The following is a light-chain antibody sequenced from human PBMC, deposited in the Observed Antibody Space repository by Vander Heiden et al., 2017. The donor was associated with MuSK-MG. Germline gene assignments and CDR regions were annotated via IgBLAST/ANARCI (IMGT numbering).Light chain of an antibody. CDR2: GAS. CDR1: QSVSSN. J-gene: IGKJ3*01. CDR3: QQYNNCPLT. V-gene: IGKV3-15*01. Sequence: EIVMSQSPATLSVSPGERATLSCRASQSVSSNLAWYQQKPGQAPRLLIYGASTRATGIPASFSGSGSGTEFTLTISSLQSEDFAVYYCQQYNNCPLTLGHGTKVDIK.